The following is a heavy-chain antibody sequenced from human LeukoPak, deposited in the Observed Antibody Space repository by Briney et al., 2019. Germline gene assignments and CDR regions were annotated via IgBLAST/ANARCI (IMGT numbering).Heavy chain of an antibody. V-gene: IGHV4-59*08. Sequence: SETLSLTRTVPGGSLSRYYGSWIPQPPGKGLEWIGYIYYSGSTNYNPSLKSRVTIPVDTSKNQFSLKLSSETAADTAVYYCVCWTGWNFEYWGQGTLVTVSS. CDR2: IYYSGST. CDR3: VCWTGWNFEY. J-gene: IGHJ4*02. CDR1: GGSLSRYY. D-gene: IGHD3/OR15-3a*01.